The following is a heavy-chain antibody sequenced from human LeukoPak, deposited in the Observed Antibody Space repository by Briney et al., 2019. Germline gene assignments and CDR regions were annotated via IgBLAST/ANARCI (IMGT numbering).Heavy chain of an antibody. Sequence: SETLSLTCTVSGGSIDSSSYYWGWIRQPPGKGLEWIGSIYYSGSTYYNPSLKSRVTISVDTSKNQFSLKLSSVTAADTAVYYCARPGIAVAGYFDYWGQGTLVTVSS. J-gene: IGHJ4*02. V-gene: IGHV4-39*01. CDR2: IYYSGST. CDR1: GGSIDSSSYY. CDR3: ARPGIAVAGYFDY. D-gene: IGHD6-19*01.